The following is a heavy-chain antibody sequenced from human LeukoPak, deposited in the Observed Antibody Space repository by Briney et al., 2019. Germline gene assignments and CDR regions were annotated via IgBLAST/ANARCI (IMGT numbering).Heavy chain of an antibody. Sequence: GGSLRLSCAASVLIFNSYCMTWVRQVPGKGREWVANIKQDGSETYYVGAVRGRFIISRDNAKNSLYLQMNSLRVDDTALYYCARVSGGFGTYRVDSWGQGTLVTVSS. CDR2: IKQDGSET. V-gene: IGHV3-7*01. CDR3: ARVSGGFGTYRVDS. J-gene: IGHJ4*02. CDR1: VLIFNSYC. D-gene: IGHD1-26*01.